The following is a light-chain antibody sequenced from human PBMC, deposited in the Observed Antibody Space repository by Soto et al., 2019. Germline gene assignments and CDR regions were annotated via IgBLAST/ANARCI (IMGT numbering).Light chain of an antibody. V-gene: IGKV1-5*01. CDR3: QQYNSYPWT. CDR2: DAS. CDR1: QRISIW. Sequence: DIQMTQSPSTLSASVGDRVTITCRASQRISIWLAWYQQKPGKAPKLLIYDASSLESGVPSRFSGSGSGTEFTLTITSLQPDDFATYYCQQYNSYPWTFGQGTKVDIK. J-gene: IGKJ1*01.